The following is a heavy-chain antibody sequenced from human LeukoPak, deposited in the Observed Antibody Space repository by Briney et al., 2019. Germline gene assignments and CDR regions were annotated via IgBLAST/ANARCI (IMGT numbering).Heavy chain of an antibody. J-gene: IGHJ4*02. D-gene: IGHD6-19*01. CDR2: ISAYNGNT. V-gene: IGHV1-18*01. CDR3: ARVRSYSSGWSLGFY. CDR1: GYTFTSCG. Sequence: ASVKVSCKASGYTFTSCGISWVRQAPGQGLEWIGWISAYNGNTNYAQKLQGRVTMTTDTSTSTAYMELRSLRSDDTAVYYCARVRSYSSGWSLGFYWGQGTLVTVSS.